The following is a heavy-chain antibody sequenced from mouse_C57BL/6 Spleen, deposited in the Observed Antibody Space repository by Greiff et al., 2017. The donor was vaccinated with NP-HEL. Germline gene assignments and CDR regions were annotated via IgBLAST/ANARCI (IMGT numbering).Heavy chain of an antibody. V-gene: IGHV14-4*01. CDR1: GFNIKDDY. CDR2: IDPDNGDT. CDR3: TAREDSGGSSPCYAC. D-gene: IGHD1-1*02. Sequence: VQLQESGAELVRPGASVKLSCTASGFNIKDDYMHWVKQRPEQGLEWIGWIDPDNGDTEYASKFQGKATITADTSSNTAYLQLSSLTSEDAAVYYCTAREDSGGSSPCYACWGQGTMVSVAA. J-gene: IGHJ3*01.